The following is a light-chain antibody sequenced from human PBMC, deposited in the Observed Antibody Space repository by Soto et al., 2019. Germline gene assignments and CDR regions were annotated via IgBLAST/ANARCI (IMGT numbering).Light chain of an antibody. CDR1: QSIGNW. CDR2: EAS. CDR3: QQYKSYPWT. Sequence: IRVTQSPSTQSASKGDRVTITCRASQSIGNWLAWYQQKPGRAPKLLMYEASSLESGVPSRFSGSGSGTEFTLTISGLQPDDFATYHCQQYKSYPWTFGQGTKV. V-gene: IGKV1-5*03. J-gene: IGKJ1*01.